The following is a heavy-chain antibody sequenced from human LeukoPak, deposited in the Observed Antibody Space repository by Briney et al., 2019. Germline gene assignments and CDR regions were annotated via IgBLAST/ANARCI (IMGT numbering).Heavy chain of an antibody. V-gene: IGHV3-53*01. D-gene: IGHD3-10*01. CDR1: GFTVSNSY. J-gene: IGHJ4*02. Sequence: GGSQRLSCVASGFTVSNSYMSWVRQAPGKGLEWVSVIYSGGGTYYADSVKGRFTISRDNSKNTLYLQMNSLRAEDTAVYYCARDNGYGSGSFDYWGQGTLVTVSS. CDR2: IYSGGGT. CDR3: ARDNGYGSGSFDY.